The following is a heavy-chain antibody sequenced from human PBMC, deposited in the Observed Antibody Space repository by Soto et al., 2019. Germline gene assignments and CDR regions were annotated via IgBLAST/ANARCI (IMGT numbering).Heavy chain of an antibody. CDR1: GFTFSSYG. CDR2: ISYDGSNK. D-gene: IGHD3-3*01. CDR3: AKDLYYDFWSGYPDY. Sequence: QVQLVGSGGGVVQPGRSLRLSCAASGFTFSSYGMHWVRQAPGKGLEWVAVISYDGSNKYYADSVKGRFTISRDNSKNTLYLQMNSLRAEDTAVYYCAKDLYYDFWSGYPDYWGQGTLVTVSS. V-gene: IGHV3-30*18. J-gene: IGHJ4*02.